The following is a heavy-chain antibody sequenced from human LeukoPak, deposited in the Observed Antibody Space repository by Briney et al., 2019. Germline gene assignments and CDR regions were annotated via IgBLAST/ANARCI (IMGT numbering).Heavy chain of an antibody. D-gene: IGHD5-18*01. V-gene: IGHV3-7*03. CDR2: IKQDGSEK. Sequence: GGSLRLSCAASGFTFSSYWMSWVRQAPGKGLEWVANIKQDGSEKYYVDSVKGRFTISRDNTKNSLYLQMNSLRAEDTAVYYCARDGLRPPFVGGMDVWGKGTTVTVSS. CDR1: GFTFSSYW. J-gene: IGHJ6*04. CDR3: ARDGLRPPFVGGMDV.